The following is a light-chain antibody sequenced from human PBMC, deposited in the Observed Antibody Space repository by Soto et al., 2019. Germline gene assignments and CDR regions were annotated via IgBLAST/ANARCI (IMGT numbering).Light chain of an antibody. Sequence: EIVLTQSPGTLSLSPGEGATLSCRASQSVSTNFFAWYQQKPGQAPRLLIYGASTRATGIPDRFSGSGSGTDFTLTISRLEPEDFAVYDCKQDGRTSWTFGQETK. CDR1: QSVSTNF. CDR3: KQDGRTSWT. CDR2: GAS. J-gene: IGKJ1*01. V-gene: IGKV3-20*01.